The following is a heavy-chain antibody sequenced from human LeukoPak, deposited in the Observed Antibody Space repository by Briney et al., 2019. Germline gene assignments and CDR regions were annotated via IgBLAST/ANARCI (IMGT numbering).Heavy chain of an antibody. CDR1: GFTFSSYG. CDR2: ISGSGGST. Sequence: GGSLRLSCAASGFTFSSYGMSWVRQAPGKGLEWVSVISGSGGSTYYADSVKGRFTISRDNSRNTLYLQMNSLRAEDTAVYYCAKDRGIYYGSVWPNWGQGTLVTVSS. CDR3: AKDRGIYYGSVWPN. V-gene: IGHV3-23*01. D-gene: IGHD3-10*01. J-gene: IGHJ4*02.